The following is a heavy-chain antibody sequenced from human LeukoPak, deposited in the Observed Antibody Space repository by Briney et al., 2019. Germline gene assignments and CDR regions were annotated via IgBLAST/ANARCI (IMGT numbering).Heavy chain of an antibody. D-gene: IGHD3-22*01. CDR1: GGSISSSSYY. CDR2: IYYSGST. Sequence: SETLSLTCTVSGGSISSSSYYWGWIRQPPGKGLEWIGSIYYSGSTYYNPSLKSRVTISVDTSKNQFSLKLSSVTAADTAVYYCARHTRITMIVVAGTFDYWGQGTLATVSS. V-gene: IGHV4-39*01. J-gene: IGHJ4*02. CDR3: ARHTRITMIVVAGTFDY.